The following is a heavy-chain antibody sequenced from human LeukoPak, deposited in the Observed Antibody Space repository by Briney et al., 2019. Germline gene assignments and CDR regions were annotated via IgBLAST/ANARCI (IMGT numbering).Heavy chain of an antibody. CDR2: TTTSGGST. J-gene: IGHJ5*02. D-gene: IGHD6-13*01. CDR3: ARCMVLSQGWCNWFDP. Sequence: GGSLRLSCTASGFTFSIYAMSWVRLAPGKGLECVSATTTSGGSTYYADSVKGRFAISRDNSENTLHLQMNNLRVEDTARYFCARCMVLSQGWCNWFDPWGQGTLVTVSS. V-gene: IGHV3-23*01. CDR1: GFTFSIYA.